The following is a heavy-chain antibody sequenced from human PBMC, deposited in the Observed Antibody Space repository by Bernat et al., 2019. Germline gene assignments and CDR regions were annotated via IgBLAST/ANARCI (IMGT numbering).Heavy chain of an antibody. CDR1: GYTFSTYW. Sequence: EVQLVQSGAEVKKPGESLRISCQGSGYTFSTYWITWVRQGPGKGLEWMGRIDPSDSYTNYNPSFQGHVTISADRSISAAFLQWSSLKASDTAIYYCARHRTTVSSIYWHFDLWGRGTLVTVSS. D-gene: IGHD3-3*02. CDR2: IDPSDSYT. V-gene: IGHV5-10-1*03. CDR3: ARHRTTVSSIYWHFDL. J-gene: IGHJ2*01.